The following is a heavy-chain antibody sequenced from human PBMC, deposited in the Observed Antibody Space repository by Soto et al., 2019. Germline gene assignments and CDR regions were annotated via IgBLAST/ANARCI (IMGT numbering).Heavy chain of an antibody. V-gene: IGHV4-4*07. J-gene: IGHJ5*02. CDR2: IYSSGST. CDR3: ARGQRFSDWFDP. Sequence: SENLSLTCTVSGGTMNSYYWTWIRQPAGKGLEWIGRIYSSGSTKYNTSLQSRVTMSLDTSKNQFSLRLTSVTAADTAVYYCARGQRFSDWFDPWGQGTMVPVSS. D-gene: IGHD3-3*01. CDR1: GGTMNSYY.